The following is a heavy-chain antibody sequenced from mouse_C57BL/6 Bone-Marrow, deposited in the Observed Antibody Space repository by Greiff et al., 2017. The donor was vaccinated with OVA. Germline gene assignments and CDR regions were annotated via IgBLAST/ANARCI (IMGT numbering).Heavy chain of an antibody. Sequence: EVQLQQSGAELVRPGASVKLSCTASGFNIKDDYMHWVKQRPEQGLEWIGWIDPENGDTEYASKFQGKATITADTSSNTAYLQLSSLTSEDTAVYYCTQAIEERFAYWGQGTLVTVSA. CDR3: TQAIEERFAY. CDR1: GFNIKDDY. V-gene: IGHV14-4*01. CDR2: IDPENGDT. D-gene: IGHD3-2*02. J-gene: IGHJ3*01.